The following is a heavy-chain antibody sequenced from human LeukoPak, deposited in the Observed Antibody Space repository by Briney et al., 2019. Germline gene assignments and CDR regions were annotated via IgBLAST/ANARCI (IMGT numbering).Heavy chain of an antibody. CDR2: ISHDGNNE. D-gene: IGHD1/OR15-1a*01. V-gene: IGHV3-30*18. J-gene: IGHJ4*02. Sequence: GGSLRLSCAASGFTFSTFGIHWVRQAPGKGLEWVAAISHDGNNEYYTDSVKGRFTISRDNSKNMIYLQKNSPRGEDSAVYYCAKENNYDDYWGQGTLVTVSS. CDR3: AKENNYDDY. CDR1: GFTFSTFG.